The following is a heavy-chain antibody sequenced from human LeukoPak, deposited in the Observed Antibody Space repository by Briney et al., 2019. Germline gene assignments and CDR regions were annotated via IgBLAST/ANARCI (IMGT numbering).Heavy chain of an antibody. CDR1: GFTFSSYW. D-gene: IGHD2-15*01. CDR3: AREGGGYCSGGSCYYYYYYMDV. V-gene: IGHV3-7*01. J-gene: IGHJ6*03. Sequence: GGSLRLSCAASGFTFSSYWMSWVRQAPGKGLEWVANIKQDGSEKYYVDSVKGRFTISRDNAKNSLYPQMNSLRAEDTAVYYCAREGGGYCSGGSCYYYYYYMDVWGKGTTVTVSS. CDR2: IKQDGSEK.